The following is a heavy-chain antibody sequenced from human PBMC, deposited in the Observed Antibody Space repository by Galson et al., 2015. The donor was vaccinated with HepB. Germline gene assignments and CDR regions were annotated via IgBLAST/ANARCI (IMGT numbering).Heavy chain of an antibody. CDR1: GFTFSSYA. Sequence: SLRLSCAASGFTFSSYATSWVRQAPGKGLEWVSAISGSGGSTYYADSVKGRFTISRDNSKNTLYLQMNSLRAEDTAVYYCAKRRRSDAAYYYYGMDVWGQGTTVTVSS. V-gene: IGHV3-23*01. D-gene: IGHD2-21*02. J-gene: IGHJ6*02. CDR2: ISGSGGST. CDR3: AKRRRSDAAYYYYGMDV.